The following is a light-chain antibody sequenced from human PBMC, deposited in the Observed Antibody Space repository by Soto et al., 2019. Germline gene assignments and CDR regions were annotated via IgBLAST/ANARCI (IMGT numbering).Light chain of an antibody. J-gene: IGKJ1*01. CDR2: GAS. CDR1: QSVNSN. CDR3: QQHTSRTPWT. Sequence: EIVMTQSPATLSVSPGERATLSCRASQSVNSNLAWYQQKPGQAPRLLIYGASSRSTGLPARFSGSGSGTDFTLTIGRLQSEDFAVDFCQQHTSRTPWTFGQGTKVELK. V-gene: IGKV3-15*01.